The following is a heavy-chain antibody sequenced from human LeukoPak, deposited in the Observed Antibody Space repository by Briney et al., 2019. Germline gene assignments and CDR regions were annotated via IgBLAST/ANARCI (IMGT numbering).Heavy chain of an antibody. V-gene: IGHV1-2*06. D-gene: IGHD3-16*01. CDR2: INPNSGGT. J-gene: IGHJ5*02. Sequence: GASVKVSCKASGYTFTGYYMHWVRQAPGQGLEWMGRINPNSGGTNYAQKFQGRVTVTRDTSISTVYMELSRLRSDDTAVYYCARGYVNNWFDPWGQGTLVTVSS. CDR3: ARGYVNNWFDP. CDR1: GYTFTGYY.